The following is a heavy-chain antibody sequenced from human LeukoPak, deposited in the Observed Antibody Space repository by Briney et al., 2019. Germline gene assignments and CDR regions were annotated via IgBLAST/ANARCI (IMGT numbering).Heavy chain of an antibody. CDR3: AKDFPHYYESSHGMDA. CDR2: INTTGSTV. V-gene: IGHV3-48*03. CDR1: GFSFGGYE. J-gene: IGHJ6*02. Sequence: PGGSLRLSCAASGFSFGGYEMNWVRQAPGKGLEWVSYINTTGSTVYYADSVEGRFTISRDNAKNLLYLQMNSLRAEDAAVYYCAKDFPHYYESSHGMDAWGQGTTVTVSS. D-gene: IGHD3-22*01.